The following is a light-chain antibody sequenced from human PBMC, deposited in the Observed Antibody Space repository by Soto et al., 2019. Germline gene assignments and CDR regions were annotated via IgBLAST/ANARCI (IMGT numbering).Light chain of an antibody. J-gene: IGKJ1*01. V-gene: IGKV3-20*01. CDR2: GVS. CDR3: QQYGSPGT. Sequence: EIVLTQSPGTLSLSPGERATLSCRASQSVPSKYLTWYQQKPGQAPRLLIYGVSSRATGTPDRFSGSGSGTDFTLTISRLEPEDFAVYYCQQYGSPGTFGHGTEVEIK. CDR1: QSVPSKY.